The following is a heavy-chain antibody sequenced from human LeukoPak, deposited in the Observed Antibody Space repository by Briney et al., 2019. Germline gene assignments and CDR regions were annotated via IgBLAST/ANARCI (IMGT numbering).Heavy chain of an antibody. Sequence: SVKVSCKASGGTFSSYAISWVRQAPGQGLEWMGGIIPIFGTANYAQKFQGRVTITADESTSTAYMELSSLRSEDTAVYYCARNSGSYYYFDYWGQGTLVTVSS. D-gene: IGHD1-26*01. J-gene: IGHJ4*02. CDR2: IIPIFGTA. CDR1: GGTFSSYA. CDR3: ARNSGSYYYFDY. V-gene: IGHV1-69*13.